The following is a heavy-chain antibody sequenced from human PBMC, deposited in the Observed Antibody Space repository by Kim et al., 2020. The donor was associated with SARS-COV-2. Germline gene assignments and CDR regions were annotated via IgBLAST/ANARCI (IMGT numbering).Heavy chain of an antibody. V-gene: IGHV4-59*13. Sequence: SETLSLTCTVSGGSISSYYWSWIRQPPGKGLEWIGYIYYSGSTNYNPSLKSRVTISVDTSKNQFSLKLSSVTAADTAVYYCARDVILGAMVLEGGGYYYYGMDVWGQGTTVTVSS. CDR2: IYYSGST. J-gene: IGHJ6*02. CDR3: ARDVILGAMVLEGGGYYYYGMDV. CDR1: GGSISSYY. D-gene: IGHD1-26*01.